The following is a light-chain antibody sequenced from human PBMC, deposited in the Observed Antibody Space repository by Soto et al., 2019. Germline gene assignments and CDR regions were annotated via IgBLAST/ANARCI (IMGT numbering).Light chain of an antibody. J-gene: IGKJ4*01. Sequence: EIVLTQSPGTLSLSPGERATLSCRASQSVSSSYLAWYRQTPGQAPRLLIYGASTRATGIPDRFSGSGSGTDFNLTISRLEPEDFAVYYCQQYSSSPLTFGGGTKVEIE. V-gene: IGKV3-20*01. CDR1: QSVSSSY. CDR2: GAS. CDR3: QQYSSSPLT.